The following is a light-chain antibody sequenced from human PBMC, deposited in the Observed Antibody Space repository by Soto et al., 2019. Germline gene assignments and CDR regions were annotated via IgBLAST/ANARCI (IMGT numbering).Light chain of an antibody. CDR2: DSN. CDR1: ISNIGDNS. V-gene: IGLV1-51*01. J-gene: IGLJ1*01. Sequence: QSVLTQPPSVSAAPGQEVTISCSGSISNIGDNSVSWYQQLPGTAPKLLLYDSNKRPSGIPARFSGSKSGTSATLGITGLQTGDEADYYCGAWDRSLNVYVFGSGTKLTVL. CDR3: GAWDRSLNVYV.